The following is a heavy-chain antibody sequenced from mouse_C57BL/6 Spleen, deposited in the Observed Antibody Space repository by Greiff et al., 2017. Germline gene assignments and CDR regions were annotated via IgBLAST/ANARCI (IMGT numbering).Heavy chain of an antibody. CDR1: GYSITSDY. CDR2: ISYSGST. D-gene: IGHD1-1*01. J-gene: IGHJ4*01. Sequence: DVKLVESGPGLAKPSQTLSLTCSVTGYSITSDYWNWIRKFPGNKLEYMGYISYSGSTYYHPSLKSRISITRDTSKNQYYLQLNSVTTEDTATDYCARAYGSRRAMDYWGQGTSVTVSS. V-gene: IGHV3-8*01. CDR3: ARAYGSRRAMDY.